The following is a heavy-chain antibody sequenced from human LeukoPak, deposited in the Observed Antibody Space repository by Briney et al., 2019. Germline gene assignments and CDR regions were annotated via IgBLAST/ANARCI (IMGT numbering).Heavy chain of an antibody. V-gene: IGHV3-7*03. D-gene: IGHD2-15*01. Sequence: AGGSLRLSCAASGFSSSGHWMNWVRQAPGKGLEWVANIKQDGSEKFYVDSVKGRFTISRDNAKNSLYLQMDSLSAEDTALYYCASGAGYHIENWGQGTLVTVSS. CDR3: ASGAGYHIEN. CDR2: IKQDGSEK. CDR1: GFSSSGHW. J-gene: IGHJ4*02.